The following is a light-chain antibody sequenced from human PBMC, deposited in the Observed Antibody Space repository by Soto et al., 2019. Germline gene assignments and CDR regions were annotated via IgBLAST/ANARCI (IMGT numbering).Light chain of an antibody. V-gene: IGKV3-20*01. CDR1: QSVSSSY. Sequence: EIVLTQSPGTRSLSPGERATLSCRSSQSVSSSYLAWYQQKPGQAPRLLIFDASFRTTGIPDRFSGSGSGTDFTLTISRLEPEDFAVYYCQQYGSSPYTFGLGTRLEIK. CDR2: DAS. J-gene: IGKJ2*01. CDR3: QQYGSSPYT.